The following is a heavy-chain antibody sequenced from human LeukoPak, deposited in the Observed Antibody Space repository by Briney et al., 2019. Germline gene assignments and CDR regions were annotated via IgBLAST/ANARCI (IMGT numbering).Heavy chain of an antibody. D-gene: IGHD3-10*01. CDR3: ARAAMVRGVIPYYFDY. V-gene: IGHV3-66*01. J-gene: IGHJ4*02. CDR1: GFTFSSYW. Sequence: GGSLRLSCAASGFTFSSYWMHWVRQAPGKGLEWVSVIYSGGSTYYADSVKGRFTISRDNSKNTLYLQMNSLRAEDTAVYYCARAAMVRGVIPYYFDYWGQGTLVTVSS. CDR2: IYSGGST.